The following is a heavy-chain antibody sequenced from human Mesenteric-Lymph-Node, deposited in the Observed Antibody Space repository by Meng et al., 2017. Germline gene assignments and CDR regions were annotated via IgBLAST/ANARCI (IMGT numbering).Heavy chain of an antibody. CDR2: ISSSSSYI. CDR1: GFTFSSYS. Sequence: GGSLRLSCAASGFTFSSYSMNWVRQAPGKGREWVSSISSSSSYIYYADSVKGRFTISRDNAKNSLYLQMNSLRAEDTAVYYCARVISEMGLSGYCFDDWGQGTLVTVSS. J-gene: IGHJ4*02. D-gene: IGHD6-25*01. V-gene: IGHV3-21*01. CDR3: ARVISEMGLSGYCFDD.